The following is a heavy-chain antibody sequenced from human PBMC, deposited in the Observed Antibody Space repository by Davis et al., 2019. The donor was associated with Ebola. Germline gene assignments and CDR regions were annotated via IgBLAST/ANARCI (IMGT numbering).Heavy chain of an antibody. D-gene: IGHD6-13*01. J-gene: IGHJ6*04. V-gene: IGHV4-34*01. CDR1: GASFSANY. CDR2: ITPSGST. Sequence: SKTLSPPCAVHGASFSANYWRWIRQPPGKGLEWIEEITPSGSTNYNPSLNGPVTISVDTSKNQFSLKLSSVTAADTAVYYCARDVPSYSSSWYSESFYGMDVWGKGTTVTVSS. CDR3: ARDVPSYSSSWYSESFYGMDV.